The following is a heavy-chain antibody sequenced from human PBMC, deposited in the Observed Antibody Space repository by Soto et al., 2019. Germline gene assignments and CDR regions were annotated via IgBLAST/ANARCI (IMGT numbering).Heavy chain of an antibody. CDR3: ARAEYDYFWGSYRQLVYFDL. J-gene: IGHJ2*01. Sequence: EVQLVESGGGLVQPGGSLRLSCAASGFTFSSYWMHWVRQAPGKGLVWVSRINSDGSSTSYADSVKGRFTISRDNAKNTLYLQMNSLRAEDTAVYYCARAEYDYFWGSYRQLVYFDLWGRGTLVTVSS. CDR1: GFTFSSYW. D-gene: IGHD3-16*02. V-gene: IGHV3-74*01. CDR2: INSDGSST.